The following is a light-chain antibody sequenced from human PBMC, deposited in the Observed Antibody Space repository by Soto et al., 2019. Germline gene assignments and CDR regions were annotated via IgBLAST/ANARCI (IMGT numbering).Light chain of an antibody. CDR3: GTWDDSLVSYV. CDR2: DND. V-gene: IGLV1-51*01. CDR1: STNIGDNY. J-gene: IGLJ1*01. Sequence: QSVLRQTPSVSEAPGQRVTISCSGSSTNIGDNYVSWYQHLPGTAHKLVVYDNDRRPSELPGRFSGSKSGTWATLVITGLQTGDDADYYCGTWDDSLVSYVFGTGTKV.